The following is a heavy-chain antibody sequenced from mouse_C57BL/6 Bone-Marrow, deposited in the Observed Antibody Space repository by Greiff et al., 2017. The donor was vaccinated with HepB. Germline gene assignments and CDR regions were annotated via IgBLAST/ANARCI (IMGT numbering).Heavy chain of an antibody. CDR3: ARGRYDYPSFAY. CDR1: GFTFSSYG. Sequence: EVQRVESGGDLVKPGGSLKLSCAASGFTFSSYGMSWVRQTPDKRLEWVATISSGGSYTYYPDSVKGRFTISRDNAKNTLYLQMSSLTSEDTAMYYCARGRYDYPSFAYWGQGTLVTVSA. D-gene: IGHD2-4*01. CDR2: ISSGGSYT. V-gene: IGHV5-6*01. J-gene: IGHJ3*01.